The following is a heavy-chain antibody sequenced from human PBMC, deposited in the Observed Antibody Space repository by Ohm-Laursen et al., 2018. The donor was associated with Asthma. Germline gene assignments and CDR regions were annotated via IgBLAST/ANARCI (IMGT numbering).Heavy chain of an antibody. CDR2: ITSYSSTT. CDR1: GFTFSSYS. Sequence: SLRLSCTASGFTFSSYSMNWVRQAPGKGLEWVSYITSYSSTTYYADSVKGRFTISRDNSKNTLYLQMNSLRAEDTAVYYCARDLGIVATNTYYYYGMDVWGQGTTVTVSS. V-gene: IGHV3-48*01. D-gene: IGHD5-12*01. J-gene: IGHJ6*02. CDR3: ARDLGIVATNTYYYYGMDV.